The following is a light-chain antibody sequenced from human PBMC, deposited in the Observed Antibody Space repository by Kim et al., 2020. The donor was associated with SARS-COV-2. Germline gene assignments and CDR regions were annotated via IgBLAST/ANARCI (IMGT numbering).Light chain of an antibody. CDR2: GAS. CDR3: QQGLH. J-gene: IGKJ5*01. CDR1: QSVSSN. V-gene: IGKV3-15*01. Sequence: EIVMTQSPATLSVSPGERATLSCRASQSVSSNLAWYQQKPGQAPRLLIYGASTRATGIPARFSGSGSGTEFTLTISSLQSEDFAVYYCQQGLHFGQGTRLEIK.